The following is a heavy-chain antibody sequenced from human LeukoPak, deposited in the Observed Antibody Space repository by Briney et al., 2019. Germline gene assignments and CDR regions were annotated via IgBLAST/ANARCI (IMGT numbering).Heavy chain of an antibody. CDR3: ARDNDSRGPPHFDY. CDR1: GGTFSNYA. Sequence: SVKVSCKASGGTFSNYAISWVRQAPGQGLEWMGGIIPLFDTADYAQKFRGRVTITADKSTRTAYMELSSLRSEDTAVYYCARDNDSRGPPHFDYWGQGTLVTVSS. V-gene: IGHV1-69*06. D-gene: IGHD3-16*01. CDR2: IIPLFDTA. J-gene: IGHJ4*02.